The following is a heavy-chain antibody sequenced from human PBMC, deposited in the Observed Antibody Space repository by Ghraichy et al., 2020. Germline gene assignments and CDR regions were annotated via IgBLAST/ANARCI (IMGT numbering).Heavy chain of an antibody. CDR3: VREGKNFDC. Sequence: GESLNISCAASGFTFGFTFSNSAIIWARQAPGKGLQWVSGIGGSGGGTYYADSVKGRFTISRDNSKNTVYLQMNSLRDEDTAIYYCVREGKNFDCWGQGTLVTVSS. CDR2: IGGSGGGT. J-gene: IGHJ4*02. CDR1: GFTFGFTFSNSA. D-gene: IGHD2/OR15-2a*01. V-gene: IGHV3-23*01.